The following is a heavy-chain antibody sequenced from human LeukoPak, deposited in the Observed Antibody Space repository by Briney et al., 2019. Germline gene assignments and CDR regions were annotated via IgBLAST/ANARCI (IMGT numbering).Heavy chain of an antibody. CDR3: ARAPKLDGRSYRYRYFDY. Sequence: VASVKVSCKASGYTFTSYYMHWVRQAPGRGLEWMGIINPSGGSTSYAQKFQGRVTMTRDTSTSTVYMELSSLRSEDTAVYYCARAPKLDGRSYRYRYFDYWGQGTLVTVSS. CDR1: GYTFTSYY. D-gene: IGHD3-16*02. J-gene: IGHJ4*02. CDR2: INPSGGST. V-gene: IGHV1-46*01.